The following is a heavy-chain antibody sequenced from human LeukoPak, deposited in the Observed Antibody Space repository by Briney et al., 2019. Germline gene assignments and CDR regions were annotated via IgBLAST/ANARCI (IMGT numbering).Heavy chain of an antibody. CDR2: ISGSGSDT. D-gene: IGHD4-17*01. V-gene: IGHV3-23*01. Sequence: GGSLRLSCATSKFNFIKYGLTWVRQTPGKGLEWVSSISGSGSDTQYAASVQGRFTISRDNSKNTLYLQMNSLRAEDTAIYYCAKDPNGDYIGTFEIWGHGTRVTVSS. CDR1: KFNFIKYG. J-gene: IGHJ3*02. CDR3: AKDPNGDYIGTFEI.